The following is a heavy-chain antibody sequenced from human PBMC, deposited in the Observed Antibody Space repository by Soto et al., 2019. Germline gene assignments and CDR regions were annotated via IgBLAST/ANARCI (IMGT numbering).Heavy chain of an antibody. CDR2: THYRSKWYN. Sequence: SQTLSLTCAISGDSVSSNSAAWNWIRQSPSRGLEWLGRTHYRSKWYNDYAVSVKSRITISPDTSKNQFSLQLNSVTPEDTAVYYCARDRGSAARPREFDYWGQGTLVTVSS. CDR1: GDSVSSNSAA. J-gene: IGHJ4*02. V-gene: IGHV6-1*01. CDR3: ARDRGSAARPREFDY. D-gene: IGHD6-6*01.